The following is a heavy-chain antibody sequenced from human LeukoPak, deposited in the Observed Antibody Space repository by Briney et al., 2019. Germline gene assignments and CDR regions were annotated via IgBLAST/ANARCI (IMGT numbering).Heavy chain of an antibody. J-gene: IGHJ4*02. CDR2: IHHSGTT. CDR3: ARYSRSTGFDS. Sequence: SETLSLTCAVYGGSFSGYYWTWVRQPPGKGLEWIVTIHHSGTTYYSPSLKSRVTISADTPNNQFSLKLTFVSAADTAVYYCARYSRSTGFDSWGQGTQVTVSS. V-gene: IGHV4-34*01. D-gene: IGHD4-11*01. CDR1: GGSFSGYY.